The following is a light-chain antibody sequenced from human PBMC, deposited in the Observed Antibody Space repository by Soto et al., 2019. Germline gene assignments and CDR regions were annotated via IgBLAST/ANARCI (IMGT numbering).Light chain of an antibody. Sequence: EIVLTQSPGTLSLSPGERATLSCRASQSVSSSYLAWYQQKPGQAPRLLIYGASSRATGIPDRFSGSGSGTDFPLTVSRLEPEDFAVYYGQQYGSSPPLYTFGQGTKLEIK. CDR2: GAS. CDR1: QSVSSSY. J-gene: IGKJ2*01. V-gene: IGKV3-20*01. CDR3: QQYGSSPPLYT.